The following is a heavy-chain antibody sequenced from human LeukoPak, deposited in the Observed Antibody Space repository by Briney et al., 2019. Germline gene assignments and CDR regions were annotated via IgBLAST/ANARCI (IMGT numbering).Heavy chain of an antibody. V-gene: IGHV3-30*02. CDR2: IRYDGSSK. J-gene: IGHJ5*02. CDR3: GYGDYRAPNWFDP. CDR1: GFTFSSYG. D-gene: IGHD4-17*01. Sequence: GGSLRLSCAASGFTFSSYGMHWVRQAPGKGLEWVAFIRYDGSSKYYADSVKGRFTISRDNSKNTLYLQMNSLRAEDTAVYYCGYGDYRAPNWFDPWGQGTLVTVSS.